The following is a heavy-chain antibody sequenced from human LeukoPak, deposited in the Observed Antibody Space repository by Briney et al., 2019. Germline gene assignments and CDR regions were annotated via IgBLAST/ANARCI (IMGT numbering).Heavy chain of an antibody. J-gene: IGHJ4*02. CDR2: ISGSGGST. Sequence: GGSLRLSCAASGFTFSRYAMSWVRQAPGKGLEWVSGISGSGGSTYYADSVKGRFTISRDNSTNTLYLQMNSLRAEDTAVYYCAKGGLRFLELVDYWGQGTLVTVSS. D-gene: IGHD3-3*01. V-gene: IGHV3-23*01. CDR3: AKGGLRFLELVDY. CDR1: GFTFSRYA.